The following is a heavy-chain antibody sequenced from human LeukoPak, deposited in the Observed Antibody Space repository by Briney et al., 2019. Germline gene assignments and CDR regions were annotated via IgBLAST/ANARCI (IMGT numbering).Heavy chain of an antibody. D-gene: IGHD3-3*01. Sequence: GESLKISCKGSGYSFTSYWIGWVRQMPRKGLEWMGIIYPGDSDTRYSPSFQGQVTISADKSISTAYLQWSSLKASDTAMYYCARRAWSGYYISWFDPWGQGTLVTVSS. CDR3: ARRAWSGYYISWFDP. V-gene: IGHV5-51*01. CDR2: IYPGDSDT. J-gene: IGHJ5*02. CDR1: GYSFTSYW.